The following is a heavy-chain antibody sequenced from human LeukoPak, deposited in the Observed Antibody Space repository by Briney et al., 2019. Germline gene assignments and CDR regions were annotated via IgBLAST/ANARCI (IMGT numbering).Heavy chain of an antibody. CDR3: ARDSLRADAFDI. J-gene: IGHJ3*02. D-gene: IGHD3-16*01. CDR1: GFTFSSYA. V-gene: IGHV3-23*01. CDR2: ISGSGGST. Sequence: GGSLRLSCAASGFTFSSYAMSWVRQAPGKGLEWVSAISGSGGSTYYADSVKGRFTISRDNSKNTLYLQMNSLRAEDTAVYYCARDSLRADAFDIWGQGTMVTVSS.